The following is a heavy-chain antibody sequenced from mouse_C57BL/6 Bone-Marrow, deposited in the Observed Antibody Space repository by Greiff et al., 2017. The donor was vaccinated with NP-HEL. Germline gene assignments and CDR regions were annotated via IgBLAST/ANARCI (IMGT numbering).Heavy chain of an antibody. CDR3: TTVYAMAY. CDR1: GFNIKDYY. Sequence: VQLQQSGAELVRPGASVKLSCTASGFNIKDYYMHWVKQRPEQGLEWIGRIDPEDGGTEYAPKYQGKATMTADTSSTTAYLQLSSLTSEDAAVYYCTTVYAMAYWGQGTSVTVSS. V-gene: IGHV14-1*01. J-gene: IGHJ4*01. CDR2: IDPEDGGT.